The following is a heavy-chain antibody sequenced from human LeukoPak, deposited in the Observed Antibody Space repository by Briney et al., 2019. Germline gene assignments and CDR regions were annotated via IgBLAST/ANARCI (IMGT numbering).Heavy chain of an antibody. V-gene: IGHV3-21*01. D-gene: IGHD1-26*01. Sequence: PGGSLRLSCAASGFTFSSYSMNWVRQAPGKGLEWVSSISSSSSYIYYADSVKGRFTISRDNAKNSLYLQMNSLRAEDTAVYYCARDRGAYSGSYYPHFDYWGQGTLVTVSS. CDR1: GFTFSSYS. J-gene: IGHJ4*02. CDR2: ISSSSSYI. CDR3: ARDRGAYSGSYYPHFDY.